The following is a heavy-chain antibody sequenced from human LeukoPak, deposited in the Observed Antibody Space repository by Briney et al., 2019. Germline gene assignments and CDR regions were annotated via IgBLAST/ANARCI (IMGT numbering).Heavy chain of an antibody. D-gene: IGHD5-24*01. V-gene: IGHV4-59*01. CDR2: IYYSGST. CDR1: GGSISTYY. CDR3: ARDRDGSNAFDI. J-gene: IGHJ3*02. Sequence: SETLSLTCTVSGGSISTYYWNWIRQPPGKGLEWIGYIYYSGSTNYNPSLKSRVTISVDTSKNQFSLKLSSVTAADTAVYYCARDRDGSNAFDIWGQGTVVTVSS.